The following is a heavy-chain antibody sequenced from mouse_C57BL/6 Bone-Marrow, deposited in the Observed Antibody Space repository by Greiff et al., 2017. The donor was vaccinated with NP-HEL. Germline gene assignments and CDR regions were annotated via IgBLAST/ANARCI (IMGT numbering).Heavy chain of an antibody. CDR2: ISDGGSYT. V-gene: IGHV5-4*03. CDR3: ARGALYYGNYVDAMDY. Sequence: EVKLVESGGGLVKPGGSLKLSCAASGFTFSSYAMSWVRQTPEKRLEWVATISDGGSYTYYPDNVKGRFTISRDNAKNNLYLQMSHLKSDDTAMYYCARGALYYGNYVDAMDYWGQGTSVTVSS. CDR1: GFTFSSYA. D-gene: IGHD2-1*01. J-gene: IGHJ4*01.